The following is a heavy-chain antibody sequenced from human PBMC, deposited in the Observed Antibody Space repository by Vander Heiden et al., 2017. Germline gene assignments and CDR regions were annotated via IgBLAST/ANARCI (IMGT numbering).Heavy chain of an antibody. CDR3: ARDEHIVVVNANQSGYFDY. CDR2: IWDDGSNT. J-gene: IGHJ4*02. V-gene: IGHV3-33*01. CDR1: GFTFVSYG. Sequence: QVQLVASVGCGVQSRVSLRLSCAAPGFTFVSYGHHWVRQAPGKGLEWVAVIWDDGSNTYYADSVKGRFTISRDNSENTLYLQMNSLRAEDTAVYYCARDEHIVVVNANQSGYFDYWGQGTLVAVSS. D-gene: IGHD2-21*01.